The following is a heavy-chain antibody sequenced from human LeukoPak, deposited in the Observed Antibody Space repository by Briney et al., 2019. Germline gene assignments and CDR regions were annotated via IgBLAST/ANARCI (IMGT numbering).Heavy chain of an antibody. D-gene: IGHD1-26*01. Sequence: PGGSLRLSCAASGFTFDDYAMHWVRQAPGKGLEWVSLISWDGGSTYYADSVKGRFTISRDNSKNSLYLQMNSLRAEDTAVYHCVRDISSPGRTGAFDMWGQGTMVTVST. V-gene: IGHV3-43D*03. CDR3: VRDISSPGRTGAFDM. CDR2: ISWDGGST. J-gene: IGHJ3*02. CDR1: GFTFDDYA.